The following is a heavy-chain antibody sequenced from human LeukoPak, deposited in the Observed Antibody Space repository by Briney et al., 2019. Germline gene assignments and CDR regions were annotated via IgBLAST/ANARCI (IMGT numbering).Heavy chain of an antibody. D-gene: IGHD1-26*01. CDR2: IIPIFGTA. CDR3: AQEEYSGSSEDY. J-gene: IGHJ4*02. CDR1: GGTFSSYA. V-gene: IGHV1-69*01. Sequence: GASVKVSCKASGGTFSSYAISWVRQAPGQGLEWMGGIIPIFGTANYAQKFQGRVTITADESTSTAYMELSSLRSEDTAVYYCAQEEYSGSSEDYWGQGTLVTVSS.